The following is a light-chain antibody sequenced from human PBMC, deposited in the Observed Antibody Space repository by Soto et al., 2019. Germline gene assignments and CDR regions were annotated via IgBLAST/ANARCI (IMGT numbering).Light chain of an antibody. CDR3: QQYGSSSFA. Sequence: EIVLTQSPGTLSVSPRERATLFCRARQSISSTYLAWYQKKPGQAPRLLLYGAFNRATGIPDRFSGSGSGTDFTLSISRLEPEDCAFYYCQQYGSSSFAFGPGTKVEIK. CDR2: GAF. CDR1: QSISSTY. J-gene: IGKJ3*01. V-gene: IGKV3-20*01.